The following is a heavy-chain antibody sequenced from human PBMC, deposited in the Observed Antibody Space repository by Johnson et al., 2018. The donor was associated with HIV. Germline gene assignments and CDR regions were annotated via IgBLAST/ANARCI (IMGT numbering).Heavy chain of an antibody. CDR1: GFTFSNYW. Sequence: MQLVESGGALVQPGDSLGLSCAVSGFTFSNYWMSWVRQAPGKGLEWVANIKEDGSEKHYVDSVRGRFTITRDNVKNFLYLQMNSLRAEDTAVYYCARDGPISWDPVHYRNDAFDIWGQGTRVTVSS. CDR3: ARDGPISWDPVHYRNDAFDI. V-gene: IGHV3-7*01. D-gene: IGHD1-26*01. CDR2: IKEDGSEK. J-gene: IGHJ3*02.